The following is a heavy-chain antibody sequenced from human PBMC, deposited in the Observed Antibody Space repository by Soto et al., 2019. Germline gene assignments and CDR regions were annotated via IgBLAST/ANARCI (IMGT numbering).Heavy chain of an antibody. CDR1: GGSISSDDYY. CDR3: ARDLDGLHDDTSGPFPRPG. CDR2: IHSSGSI. Sequence: SETLSLTCTVSGGSISSDDYYWSWIRQAPGRGLEWIGYIHSSGSIYYNPSLKSRATMSIDTAGNQFSLKVSSVTVADAAVYYCARDLDGLHDDTSGPFPRPGWGQGTLVTVSS. D-gene: IGHD3-22*01. V-gene: IGHV4-30-4*01. J-gene: IGHJ1*01.